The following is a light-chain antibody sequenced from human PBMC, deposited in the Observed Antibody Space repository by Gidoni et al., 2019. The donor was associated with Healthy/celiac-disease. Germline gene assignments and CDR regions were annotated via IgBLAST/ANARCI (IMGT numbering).Light chain of an antibody. CDR2: DAS. CDR3: QQYDNLSIT. CDR1: QDISNY. J-gene: IGKJ5*01. V-gene: IGKV1-33*01. Sequence: PSSLSASVGDRVTITCQASQDISNYLNWYQQKPGKAPKLLIYDASNLETGVPSRFSGSGSGTDFTFTISSLQPEDIATYYCQQYDNLSITFGQGTRLEIK.